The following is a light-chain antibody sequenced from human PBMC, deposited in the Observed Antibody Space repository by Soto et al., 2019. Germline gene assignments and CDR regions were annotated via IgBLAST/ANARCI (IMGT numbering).Light chain of an antibody. V-gene: IGKV3-11*01. CDR3: QQRRNWPLT. J-gene: IGKJ4*01. CDR1: QSVSSY. CDR2: DTS. Sequence: EIVLTQSPATLSLSPGERATLSYRASQSVSSYLAWYQQKPGQAPRLLIYDTSNRATGIPARFSGSGSGTDFTLSISNLEPEDFAVYYCQQRRNWPLTFGGGTKVDIK.